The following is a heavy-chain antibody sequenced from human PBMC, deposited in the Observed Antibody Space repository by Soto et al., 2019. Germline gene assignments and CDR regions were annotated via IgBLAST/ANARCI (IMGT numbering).Heavy chain of an antibody. CDR1: GFTFSSYG. CDR2: IWKDGSNK. J-gene: IGHJ6*03. D-gene: IGHD3-10*01. V-gene: IGHV3-33*01. CDR3: ARVGTMAVRYYYYYFMDV. Sequence: GGSLRLSCAASGFTFSSYGMHWVRQAPGEGLEWVAVIWKDGSNKYYADSVKGRFTISRDNSKNTLYLQMNGLRAEDTADYYCARVGTMAVRYYYYYFMDVWGKGTTVTVSS.